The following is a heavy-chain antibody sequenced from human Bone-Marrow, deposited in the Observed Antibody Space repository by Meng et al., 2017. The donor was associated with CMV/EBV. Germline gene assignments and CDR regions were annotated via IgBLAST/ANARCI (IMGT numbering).Heavy chain of an antibody. D-gene: IGHD2-2*02. CDR1: GGFFSGYY. CDR2: INHSGST. Sequence: SESLSLTCPVCGGFFSGYYWSWIRQPPGKGLEWIGEINHSGSTNYNPSLKSRVTISVDTSKNQFSLKLSSVTAADTAVYYCARHRWRYCSSTSCYRGGFDYWGQGTLVTVSS. V-gene: IGHV4-34*01. J-gene: IGHJ4*02. CDR3: ARHRWRYCSSTSCYRGGFDY.